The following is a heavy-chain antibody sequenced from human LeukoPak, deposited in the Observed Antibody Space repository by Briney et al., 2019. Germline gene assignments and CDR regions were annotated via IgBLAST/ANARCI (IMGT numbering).Heavy chain of an antibody. J-gene: IGHJ5*02. CDR2: ISGSGGTP. CDR3: ARERNFWSGYPNWFDP. D-gene: IGHD3-3*01. V-gene: IGHV3-23*01. Sequence: PGGSLRLSCAASGFTFSSYAMSWVRQAPGKGLEWVSGISGSGGTPYDADSVRGRFTISRDNSKNTLYLQMNSLRAEDTAVYYCARERNFWSGYPNWFDPWGQGTLVTVSS. CDR1: GFTFSSYA.